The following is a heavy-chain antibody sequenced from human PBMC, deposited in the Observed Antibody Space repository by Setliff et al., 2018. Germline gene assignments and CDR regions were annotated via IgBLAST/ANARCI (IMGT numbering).Heavy chain of an antibody. J-gene: IGHJ4*02. CDR2: IIPVIDTT. V-gene: IGHV1-69*11. Sequence: SVKVSCKASGGAFSSYALTWVRQAPGQGLEWMGRIIPVIDTTDYAQTFQGRVTITADESTRTVYMELSSLRSEDTAIYYCARLVRYCTTTSCQGASGAEFWGQGTLVTVSS. D-gene: IGHD2-2*01. CDR3: ARLVRYCTTTSCQGASGAEF. CDR1: GGAFSSYA.